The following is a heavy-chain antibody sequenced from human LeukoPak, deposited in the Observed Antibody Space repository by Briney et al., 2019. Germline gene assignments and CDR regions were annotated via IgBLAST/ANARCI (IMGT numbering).Heavy chain of an antibody. CDR1: GYTFSSYA. CDR3: ARARWEYSSSSSYGY. J-gene: IGHJ4*02. D-gene: IGHD6-6*01. V-gene: IGHV1-69*06. CDR2: IIPIFGTA. Sequence: ASVKVSCKASGYTFSSYAISWVRQASGQGLEWMGGIIPIFGTANYAQKFQGRVTITADKSTSTAYMELSSLRSEDTAVYYCARARWEYSSSSSYGYWGQGTLVTVSS.